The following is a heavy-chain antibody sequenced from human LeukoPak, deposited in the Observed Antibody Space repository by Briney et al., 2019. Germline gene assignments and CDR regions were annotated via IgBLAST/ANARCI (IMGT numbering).Heavy chain of an antibody. D-gene: IGHD2-2*01. J-gene: IGHJ5*02. V-gene: IGHV4-38-2*02. CDR1: GYSINSGYQ. CDR2: ILHTGSA. CDR3: ARDPRWLTPDCTSTSCYENYFDP. Sequence: SETLSLTCAVSGYSINSGYQRAWLRPPPGETLGWIGSILHTGSAHYNPSLKSRVTMSIDTSTKHFSLRLSSVTAADTALYYCARDPRWLTPDCTSTSCYENYFDPWGQGILVTVSS.